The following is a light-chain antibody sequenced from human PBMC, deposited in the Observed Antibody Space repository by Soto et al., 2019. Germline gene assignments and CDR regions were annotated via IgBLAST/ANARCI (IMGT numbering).Light chain of an antibody. CDR2: EVS. CDR1: QSLLHSGAKTS. J-gene: IGKJ2*01. Sequence: DIVMTQTPLSLSVTPGQPASISCMSSQSLLHSGAKTSLYWFLQRPGQPPQLLIYEVSTRFSGVPDRFSGSGSATDCTLKISRVEAEDVGVYHCMQSVQLPFTFGQGTKLEIK. V-gene: IGKV2D-29*01. CDR3: MQSVQLPFT.